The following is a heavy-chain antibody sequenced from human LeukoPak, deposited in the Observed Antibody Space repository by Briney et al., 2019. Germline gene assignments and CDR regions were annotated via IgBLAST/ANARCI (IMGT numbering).Heavy chain of an antibody. V-gene: IGHV4-59*08. CDR2: IYYSGST. CDR3: AADSSGWLGGY. Sequence: SETLSLTCTVSGGSISSYYWSWIRQPPGKGLEWIGYIYYSGSTNYNPSLKSRVTISADTSKNQFSLKLSSVTAADTAVYYCAADSSGWLGGYWGQGTLVTVSS. CDR1: GGSISSYY. D-gene: IGHD6-19*01. J-gene: IGHJ4*02.